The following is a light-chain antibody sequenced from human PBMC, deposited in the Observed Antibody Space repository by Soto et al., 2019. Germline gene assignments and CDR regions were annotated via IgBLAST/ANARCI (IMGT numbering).Light chain of an antibody. CDR3: QQRSKWPGT. V-gene: IGKV3-11*01. Sequence: EMALTQSPATLSLSPGERATLSCRASQSVSSYLAWYQQKPGQAPRLLIYDASNRATGIPARFSGSGSGTDFTLTISSLEPEDFAVYYCQQRSKWPGTFGQGTKVEIK. CDR1: QSVSSY. CDR2: DAS. J-gene: IGKJ1*01.